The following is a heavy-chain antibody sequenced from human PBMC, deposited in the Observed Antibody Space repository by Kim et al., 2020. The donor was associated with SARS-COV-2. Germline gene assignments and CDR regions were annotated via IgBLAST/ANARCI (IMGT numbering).Heavy chain of an antibody. CDR2: ISGSGTTI. J-gene: IGHJ2*01. CDR3: AGPLDL. V-gene: IGHV3-48*03. Sequence: GGSLRLSCATSGFTFNTFEMNWVRRAPGKGLEWVSYISGSGTTIYYADSVKGRFTISRDNAKNSLYLQMTSLRAEDTAVYYCAGPLDLWGRGTLVTVSS. CDR1: GFTFNTFE.